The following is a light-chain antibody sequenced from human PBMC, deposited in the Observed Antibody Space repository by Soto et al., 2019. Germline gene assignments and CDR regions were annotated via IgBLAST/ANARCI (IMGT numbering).Light chain of an antibody. CDR3: QQSYGTPIT. CDR2: VAS. J-gene: IGKJ5*01. CDR1: QNIFSS. Sequence: DIQMTQAPSTLSASVGDRVSITCRAGQNIFSSLVWYQQKPGKAPKLLIYVASSLQSEVPSRFSGSGSGTDFTLTITSLQPEDFATYYCQQSYGTPITFGQGTRLEIK. V-gene: IGKV1-39*01.